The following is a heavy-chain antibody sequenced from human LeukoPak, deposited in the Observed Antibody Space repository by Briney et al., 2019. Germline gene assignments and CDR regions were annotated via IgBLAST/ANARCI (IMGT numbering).Heavy chain of an antibody. D-gene: IGHD6-19*01. CDR1: GFTFGSFV. Sequence: GGSLRLSCVAYGFTFGSFVMHWVRQAPGKGLDWVAVIAYGSDENYADSVKGRFTISRDNFKNTFYLQMNSLGPEDTAMYYCARDVMAVAGTLGFDCWGQGALVTVSS. CDR3: ARDVMAVAGTLGFDC. J-gene: IGHJ4*02. V-gene: IGHV3-30*04. CDR2: IAYGSDE.